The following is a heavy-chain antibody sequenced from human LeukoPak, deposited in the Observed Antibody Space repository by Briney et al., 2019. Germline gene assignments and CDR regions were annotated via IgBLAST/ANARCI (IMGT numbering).Heavy chain of an antibody. CDR3: AKGAGALGV. V-gene: IGHV3-23*01. Sequence: GGSLRLSCAASSFTFSSYAMTWVRQAPVKGLEWVSTISGSGGSTYYADSVKGRFTISRDNSKNTLFLQMKRLRADDTAVYSCAKGAGALGVWGKGTTVTVSS. CDR2: ISGSGGST. J-gene: IGHJ6*04. CDR1: SFTFSSYA. D-gene: IGHD3-3*02.